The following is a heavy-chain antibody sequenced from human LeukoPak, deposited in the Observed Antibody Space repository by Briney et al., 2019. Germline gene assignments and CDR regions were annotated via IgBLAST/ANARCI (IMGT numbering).Heavy chain of an antibody. CDR2: IKEDGSDE. CDR3: ATGVVGVFFDY. Sequence: GGSLRLSCAASGFTFSTYWMSWVRQAPGKGLEWVANIKEDGSDENYVDCVKGRFTISRENAKDSLYLQLNSLRAEDTAVYYCATGVVGVFFDYWGQGTLVTVSS. J-gene: IGHJ4*02. CDR1: GFTFSTYW. D-gene: IGHD2-15*01. V-gene: IGHV3-7*02.